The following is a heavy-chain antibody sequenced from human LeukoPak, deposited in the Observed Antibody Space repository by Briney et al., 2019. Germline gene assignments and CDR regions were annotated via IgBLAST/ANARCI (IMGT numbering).Heavy chain of an antibody. D-gene: IGHD3-16*02. Sequence: GGSLRLSCAASGFTFSSYWMNWVRQAPGKGLVWVSRIASDGSSTTYADSVKGRFSISRDNAKNTLYLQMNSLRAEDTAVYYCAKPRGMITFGGVIAEYFQHWGQGTLVTVSS. CDR1: GFTFSSYW. J-gene: IGHJ1*01. V-gene: IGHV3-74*01. CDR2: IASDGSST. CDR3: AKPRGMITFGGVIAEYFQH.